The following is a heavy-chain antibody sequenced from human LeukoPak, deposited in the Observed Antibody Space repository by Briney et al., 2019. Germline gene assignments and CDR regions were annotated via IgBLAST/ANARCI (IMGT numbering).Heavy chain of an antibody. V-gene: IGHV1-3*01. CDR3: ARAIWTSTVSTGYLDY. CDR1: GYSFTSYA. J-gene: IGHJ4*02. Sequence: ASLKLSCKASGYSFTSYAIPWVRQAPGQRLEWMGWIKAGNGKKRYSDYVQGRVTITRDTSETTAYMELSRLRSEDTAVYCGARAIWTSTVSTGYLDYCGEGAPV. D-gene: IGHD4-11*01. CDR2: IKAGNGKK.